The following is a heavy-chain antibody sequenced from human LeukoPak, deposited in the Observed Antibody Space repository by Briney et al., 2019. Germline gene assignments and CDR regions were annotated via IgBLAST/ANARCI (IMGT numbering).Heavy chain of an antibody. J-gene: IGHJ4*02. D-gene: IGHD4-17*01. CDR2: IYAGGTT. Sequence: GGSLRLSCAASGFTVNSNYMSWVRQAPRKGLEWVSVIYAGGTTYYADSVKGRFTISRDNSNNTLYLQMNSLRAEDTAVYYCXRAARGGDSRAFDYWGQGTLVTVSS. CDR1: GFTVNSNY. V-gene: IGHV3-66*01. CDR3: XRAARGGDSRAFDY.